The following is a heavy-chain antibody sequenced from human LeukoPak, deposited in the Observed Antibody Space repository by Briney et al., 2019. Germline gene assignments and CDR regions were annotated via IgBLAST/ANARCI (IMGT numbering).Heavy chain of an antibody. CDR1: GFTFSSYE. CDR2: ISSSGSTI. Sequence: GSLRLSCAASGFTFSSYEMNWVRQAPGKGLEWVSYISSSGSTIYYADSVKGRFTISRDNAKNSLYLQMNSLRAEDTAVYYCARLTYYVFWIGYAPNNWFDPWGQGTLVTVSS. V-gene: IGHV3-48*03. CDR3: ARLTYYVFWIGYAPNNWFDP. J-gene: IGHJ5*02. D-gene: IGHD3-3*01.